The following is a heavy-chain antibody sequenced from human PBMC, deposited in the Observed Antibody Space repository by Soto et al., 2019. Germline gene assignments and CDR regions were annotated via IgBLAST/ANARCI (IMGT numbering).Heavy chain of an antibody. CDR2: IIPILGIA. J-gene: IGHJ3*02. CDR1: GGTFSSYT. Sequence: QVQLVQSGAEVKKPGSSVKVSCKASGGTFSSYTISWVRQAPGQGLEWMGRIIPILGIANYAQKFQGRVTITADKSTSTAYMELSSLRSEDTAVYYCATYLRYFDWLHAFAIWGQGTMVTVSS. CDR3: ATYLRYFDWLHAFAI. D-gene: IGHD3-9*01. V-gene: IGHV1-69*02.